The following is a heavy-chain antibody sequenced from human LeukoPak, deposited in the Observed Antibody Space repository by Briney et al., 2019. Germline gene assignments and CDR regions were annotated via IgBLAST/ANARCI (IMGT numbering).Heavy chain of an antibody. CDR3: AKRTAGYYMDV. V-gene: IGHV3-30*18. CDR2: ISDGGTHL. J-gene: IGHJ6*03. CDR1: GFIFRNYG. D-gene: IGHD6-25*01. Sequence: GGSLRLSCAGSGFIFRNYGMHWVRQAPGQGLEWVAVISDGGTHLYYADSVKGRFTISRDNSKNTLYLQMNSLRVEDTALYYCAKRTAGYYMDVWGKGTTVTVSS.